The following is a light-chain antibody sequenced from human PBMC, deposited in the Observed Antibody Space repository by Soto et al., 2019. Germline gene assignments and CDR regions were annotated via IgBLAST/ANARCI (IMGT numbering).Light chain of an antibody. CDR1: SSDVGSYKF. CDR3: CSSAGTTDVL. Sequence: QSVLTQPASVSGSPGQSSTISCTATSSDVGSYKFVSWYQQHPGKAPKLMIYEGSQRPSGVSKRFSGSRSGNTASLTISGLQAEDEADYYCCSSAGTTDVLFGGGTKVTVL. J-gene: IGLJ3*02. CDR2: EGS. V-gene: IGLV2-23*01.